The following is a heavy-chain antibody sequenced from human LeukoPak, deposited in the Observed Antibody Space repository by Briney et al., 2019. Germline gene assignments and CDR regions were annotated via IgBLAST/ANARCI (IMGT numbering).Heavy chain of an antibody. D-gene: IGHD6-6*01. J-gene: IGHJ4*02. CDR2: INPNSGGT. Sequence: ASVKVSCKASGYTFTGYYIHWVRQAPGQGLEWMGRINPNSGGTNYAQKFQGRVTMTRDTSIRTTYMELSRLRSDDTAVYYCARDVYSSSFPFFDYWGQGTLVTVSS. CDR1: GYTFTGYY. CDR3: ARDVYSSSFPFFDY. V-gene: IGHV1-2*06.